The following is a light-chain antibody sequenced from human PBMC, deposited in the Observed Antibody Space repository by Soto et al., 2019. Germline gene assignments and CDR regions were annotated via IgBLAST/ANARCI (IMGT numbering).Light chain of an antibody. V-gene: IGKV3-20*01. CDR2: GAS. J-gene: IGKJ2*01. CDR1: QSVSSTY. Sequence: EIVLTQSPGTLSLSPGERATLSCRASQSVSSTYLAWYQQKPGQAPRLLIYGASSRATGIPDRFSGSGSGTDFTLTISRLEPEDFATYYCQQYHSSPYTFGQGTKLEIQ. CDR3: QQYHSSPYT.